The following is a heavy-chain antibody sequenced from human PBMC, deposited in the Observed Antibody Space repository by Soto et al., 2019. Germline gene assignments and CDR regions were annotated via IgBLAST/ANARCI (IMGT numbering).Heavy chain of an antibody. D-gene: IGHD5-18*01. J-gene: IGHJ5*02. CDR1: GFIFSDYT. CDR3: VREGSYGPYNWFDP. CDR2: KSYDGNKK. Sequence: PGGSLRLSCVASGFIFSDYTMNWVRQAPGKGLEWVAVKSYDGNKKDYADSVKGRFTISRDDSNNTLHLQMHSLRVEDTGVYYCVREGSYGPYNWFDPWGRGXLVTVSS. V-gene: IGHV3-30-3*01.